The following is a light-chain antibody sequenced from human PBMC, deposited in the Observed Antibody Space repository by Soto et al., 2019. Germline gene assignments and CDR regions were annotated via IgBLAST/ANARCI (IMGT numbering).Light chain of an antibody. V-gene: IGKV3D-15*01. J-gene: IGKJ1*01. CDR1: QGLTSN. CDR3: QQYNNWPRT. CDR2: GAS. Sequence: EIVLTQSPGTLSLSPGERATLSCRASQGLTSNFLAWYQQKPGQAPSLLIYGASNRATGVPARFSGSGSGTEFTLTTSSLQSEDFAVYYCQQYNNWPRTFGQGTKVDIK.